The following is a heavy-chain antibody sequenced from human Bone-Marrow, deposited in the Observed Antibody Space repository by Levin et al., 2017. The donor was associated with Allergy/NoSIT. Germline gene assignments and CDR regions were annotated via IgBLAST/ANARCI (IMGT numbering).Heavy chain of an antibody. CDR3: ARYADYGDYALDY. Sequence: GESLKISCVASGFTFSSYSMNWVRQAPGKGLEWVSYISSSSAFIYYADSLKGRFTISRDNAKNSLFLEMNSLRADDTAVYYCARYADYGDYALDYWGQGTLVTVSS. CDR2: ISSSSAFI. J-gene: IGHJ4*02. CDR1: GFTFSSYS. V-gene: IGHV3-21*01. D-gene: IGHD4-17*01.